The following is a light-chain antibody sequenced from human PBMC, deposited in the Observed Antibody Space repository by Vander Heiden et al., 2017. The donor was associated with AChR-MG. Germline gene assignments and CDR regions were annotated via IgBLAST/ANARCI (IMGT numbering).Light chain of an antibody. J-gene: IGKJ1*01. V-gene: IGKV3-11*01. CDR1: QSVSSY. CDR2: DGS. Sequence: EIVLTQSPATLSLSPGERATLSCRASQSVSSYLAWYQQKPGQAPRLHTYDGSNSATGRPSRCSCRGYFTVFIRTIRSVELEVFSCQQRTKRRNFMWTFGHGTKVEIK. CDR3: TKRRNFMWT.